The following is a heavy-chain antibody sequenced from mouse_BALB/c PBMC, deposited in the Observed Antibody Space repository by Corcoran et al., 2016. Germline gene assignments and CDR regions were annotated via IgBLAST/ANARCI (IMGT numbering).Heavy chain of an antibody. Sequence: QIQLVQSGPELKKPGETVKISCKASGYTFTNYGMNWVKQAPGKGLKWMGWINTYTGEPTYADDFKGRFAFSLETSASTAYLQINNLKNEDTATYVCARPQYLLLCSPLTYWGQGTLVTVSA. D-gene: IGHD2-1*01. CDR2: INTYTGEP. V-gene: IGHV9-3-1*01. CDR1: GYTFTNYG. J-gene: IGHJ3*01. CDR3: ARPQYLLLCSPLTY.